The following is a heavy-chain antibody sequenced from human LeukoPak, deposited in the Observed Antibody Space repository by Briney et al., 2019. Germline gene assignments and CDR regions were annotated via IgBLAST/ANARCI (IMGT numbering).Heavy chain of an antibody. Sequence: GASVKVSCKASGYTFTSYDINWVRQATGQGPEWMGWMNPNSGNTGYAQKFQGRVTMTRNTSISTAYMELSSLRSEDTAVYYCARGRRDYYDSSGYYEVDYWGQGTLVTVSS. J-gene: IGHJ4*02. CDR3: ARGRRDYYDSSGYYEVDY. CDR2: MNPNSGNT. V-gene: IGHV1-8*01. D-gene: IGHD3-22*01. CDR1: GYTFTSYD.